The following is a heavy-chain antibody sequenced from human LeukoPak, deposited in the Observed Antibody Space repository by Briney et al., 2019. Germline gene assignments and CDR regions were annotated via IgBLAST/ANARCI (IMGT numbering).Heavy chain of an antibody. J-gene: IGHJ4*02. Sequence: AGESLKLSCKGSGHSFTSYWIGWLRQMRGKGLEWMVIIYPGDSDTRYCPSFQGQRTISADKTISTAYLQWSSLKAADTAMYYCARRRSTPGQWYCDYGGQGTLVTVSS. CDR1: GHSFTSYW. CDR2: IYPGDSDT. CDR3: ARRRSTPGQWYCDY. V-gene: IGHV5-51*01. D-gene: IGHD5/OR15-5a*01.